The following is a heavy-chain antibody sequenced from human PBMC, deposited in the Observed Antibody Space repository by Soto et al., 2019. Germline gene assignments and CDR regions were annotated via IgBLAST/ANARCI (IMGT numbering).Heavy chain of an antibody. CDR2: MFYSGLT. V-gene: IGHV4-39*01. Sequence: SETLSLTCSVSGYSVSSSDYYWAWIRQPPGKGLEWIGSMFYSGLTYYNPSLKSRVTLSVDTSKNHFSVRLNSVTAADTAVYYCAPLTVSLSGPYGIHVWGQGTTVTV. CDR1: GYSVSSSDYY. CDR3: APLTVSLSGPYGIHV. D-gene: IGHD2-15*01. J-gene: IGHJ6*02.